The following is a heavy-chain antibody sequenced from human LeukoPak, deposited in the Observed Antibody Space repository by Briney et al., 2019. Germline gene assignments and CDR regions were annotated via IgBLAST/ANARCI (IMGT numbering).Heavy chain of an antibody. J-gene: IGHJ6*02. V-gene: IGHV3-30*18. Sequence: GGSLRLSCAASGFTFSGYAMPWVRQAPGKGLEWLAVLSYDGSNKFYEDSVKGRFSIPRENSMHTLYPQMNRLRPEDTAVYYCAKERLVGQLRRGRNYGMDVWGQGTTVTVSS. D-gene: IGHD1-7*01. CDR1: GFTFSGYA. CDR3: AKERLVGQLRRGRNYGMDV. CDR2: LSYDGSNK.